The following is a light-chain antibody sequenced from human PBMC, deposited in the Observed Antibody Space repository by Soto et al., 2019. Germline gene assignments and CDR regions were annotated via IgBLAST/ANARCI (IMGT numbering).Light chain of an antibody. CDR1: TSDVGGYNL. J-gene: IGLJ1*01. Sequence: QSVLTQPASVSGSPGQSITISCSGTTSDVGGYNLVSWYQQHTAKAPKLLIYEGTQRPSGVSSRFSGSKSGNTASLTISGLQAEDEADYYCCSYASSSSYGFGTGTKGTVL. CDR3: CSYASSSSYG. V-gene: IGLV2-23*01. CDR2: EGT.